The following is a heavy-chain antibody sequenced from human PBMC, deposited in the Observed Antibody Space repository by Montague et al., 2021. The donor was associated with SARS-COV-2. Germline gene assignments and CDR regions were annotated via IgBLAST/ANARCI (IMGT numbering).Heavy chain of an antibody. CDR3: ARAQNTCFIANCVNYFEV. CDR2: VHHTGST. CDR1: GGSISSYY. V-gene: IGHV4-59*01. J-gene: IGHJ4*02. Sequence: SETLSLTCEVSGGSISSYYWSWIRQSPGKGLEWIGYVHHTGSTKYNPSLKTRVTLSLDTPKKHCSLKLKSVTAADTAVYYCARAQNTCFIANCVNYFEVWGLGALVTASS. D-gene: IGHD1-1*01.